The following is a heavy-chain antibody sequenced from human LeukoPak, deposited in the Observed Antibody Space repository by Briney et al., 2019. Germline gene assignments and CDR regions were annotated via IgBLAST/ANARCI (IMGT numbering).Heavy chain of an antibody. V-gene: IGHV4-59*01. Sequence: SETLSLTCTVSGGSISSYYWSWIRQPPGKGLEWIGYIYYSGSTNYNPSLKSRVTISVDTSKNQFSLKLSSVTAADTAVYYCARVIDYYDSSGYYAFDYWGQGTLVTVSS. CDR3: ARVIDYYDSSGYYAFDY. J-gene: IGHJ4*02. D-gene: IGHD3-22*01. CDR2: IYYSGST. CDR1: GGSISSYY.